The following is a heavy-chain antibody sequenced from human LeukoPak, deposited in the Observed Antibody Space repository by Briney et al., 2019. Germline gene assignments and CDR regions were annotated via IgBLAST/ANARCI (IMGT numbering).Heavy chain of an antibody. CDR2: IYYSGST. J-gene: IGHJ4*02. CDR1: GGSISSSSYY. Sequence: PSETLSLTCTVSGGSISSSSYYWGWIRQPPGKGLEWIGSIYYSGSTYYNPSLKSRVTISVDTSKNQFSLKLSSVTAADTAVYYCATGVERSMIVAYWGQGTLVTVSS. V-gene: IGHV4-39*07. D-gene: IGHD3-22*01. CDR3: ATGVERSMIVAY.